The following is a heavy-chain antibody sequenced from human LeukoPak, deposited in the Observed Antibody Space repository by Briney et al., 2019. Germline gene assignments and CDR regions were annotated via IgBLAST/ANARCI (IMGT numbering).Heavy chain of an antibody. J-gene: IGHJ4*02. Sequence: GGSLRLSCVASGFSFSSYWMHWVRQAPGKGLVWVSRITSDGTTTRYADSVKGRFTISRDNAKNTLYLQMNSLRAEDTAVYYCARACGGDCYLSDYWGQGTLVTVSS. D-gene: IGHD2-21*02. CDR2: ITSDGTTT. CDR1: GFSFSSYW. V-gene: IGHV3-74*01. CDR3: ARACGGDCYLSDY.